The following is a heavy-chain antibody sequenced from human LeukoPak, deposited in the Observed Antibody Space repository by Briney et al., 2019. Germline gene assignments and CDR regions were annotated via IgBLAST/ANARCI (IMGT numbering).Heavy chain of an antibody. CDR2: ISSGSSYL. Sequence: GGSLRLSCAASGFTFSSYSMNWVRQAPGKGLEWVSSISSGSSYLYYADSTKGRFTISRDNAKNSLYLQMNSLRAEDTAVYYCARDHLTYSSSSDFDYWGQGTLVTVSS. CDR3: ARDHLTYSSSSDFDY. D-gene: IGHD6-6*01. CDR1: GFTFSSYS. J-gene: IGHJ4*02. V-gene: IGHV3-21*01.